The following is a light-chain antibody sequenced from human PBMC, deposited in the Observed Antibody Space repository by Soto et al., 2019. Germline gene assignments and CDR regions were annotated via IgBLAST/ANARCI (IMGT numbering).Light chain of an antibody. J-gene: IGKJ1*01. CDR1: QTIRNY. CDR3: QQSDSTPRT. Sequence: DVQMTQSPSSLSASVGDRVTITCRASQTIRNYLNWYQQKPGKAPKLLIYGAANLQRGVPSRFSGSGSGTDFTLTISSLQPEDFATYYCQQSDSTPRTFGQGTKVEIK. CDR2: GAA. V-gene: IGKV1-39*01.